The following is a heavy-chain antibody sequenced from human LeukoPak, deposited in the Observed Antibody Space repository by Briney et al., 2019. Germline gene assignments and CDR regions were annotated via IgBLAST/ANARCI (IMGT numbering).Heavy chain of an antibody. V-gene: IGHV1-18*01. CDR1: GYTFNSHG. J-gene: IGHJ4*02. D-gene: IGHD2-2*01. Sequence: ASVKVSCKASGYTFNSHGISWVRQAPGQGLEWMGWISTYNGNTNYAQKLQGRVTVTTDTSTSTAYMELRSLRSDDTAVYYCARDYRDYCSSTYCPYFDYWGQGTLVTVSS. CDR2: ISTYNGNT. CDR3: ARDYRDYCSSTYCPYFDY.